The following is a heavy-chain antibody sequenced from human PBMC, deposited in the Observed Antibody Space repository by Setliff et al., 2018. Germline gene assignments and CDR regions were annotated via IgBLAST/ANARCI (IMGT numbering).Heavy chain of an antibody. CDR2: IYTDGTIT. CDR3: GSAKMEESGKAQAGMDV. V-gene: IGHV3-74*01. CDR1: GFTFSNYW. J-gene: IGHJ6*04. D-gene: IGHD6-13*01. Sequence: PGGSLRLSCAASGFTFSNYWMHWVRQAPGMGLVWVSRIYTDGTITSYADSVKGRFTISRDNAKNTLHLQMDSLSAEDTAVYYCGSAKMEESGKAQAGMDVWGKGTTVTVSS.